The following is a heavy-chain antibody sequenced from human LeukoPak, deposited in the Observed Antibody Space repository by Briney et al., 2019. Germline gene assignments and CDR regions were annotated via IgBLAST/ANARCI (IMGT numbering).Heavy chain of an antibody. V-gene: IGHV1-46*01. CDR3: AGDLGYCSAGSCENWFDP. Sequence: ASVKVSFKASGYSFISYYMHWVRQAPGQGLQWMGIINPSGGSTTYAQNFQGRVTMTRDTSTSTVYMELSSLRSEDTALYYCAGDLGYCSAGSCENWFDPWGQGTLVTVSS. J-gene: IGHJ5*02. CDR2: INPSGGST. D-gene: IGHD2-15*01. CDR1: GYSFISYY.